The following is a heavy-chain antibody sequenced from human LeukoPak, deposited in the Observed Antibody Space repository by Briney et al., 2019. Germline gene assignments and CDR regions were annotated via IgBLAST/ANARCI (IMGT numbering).Heavy chain of an antibody. CDR3: AKLED. Sequence: SETLSLTCTVSSGSISTSNYYWGWVRQPPGKALEWIGNNFYSGSTYYSPSLKSRVTISLDTSRNQFSLKLSSVTAADTAVYYCAKLEDWGQGTLVAVSS. J-gene: IGHJ4*02. CDR1: SGSISTSNYY. D-gene: IGHD1-1*01. V-gene: IGHV4-39*07. CDR2: NFYSGST.